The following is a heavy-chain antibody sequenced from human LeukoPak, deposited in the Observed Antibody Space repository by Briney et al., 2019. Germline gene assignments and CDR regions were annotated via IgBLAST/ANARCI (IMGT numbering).Heavy chain of an antibody. V-gene: IGHV4-4*07. Sequence: SETLSLTCTVAGGSISSYYWSWIRQPAGKGLEWIGRIYTSGSTNYNPSLKSRVTMSVDTSKNPSSLKLGSVTAADTAVYYCARDAPGYYDFWSGYTNWFDPWGQGTLVTVSS. CDR1: GGSISSYY. CDR3: ARDAPGYYDFWSGYTNWFDP. D-gene: IGHD3-3*01. CDR2: IYTSGST. J-gene: IGHJ5*02.